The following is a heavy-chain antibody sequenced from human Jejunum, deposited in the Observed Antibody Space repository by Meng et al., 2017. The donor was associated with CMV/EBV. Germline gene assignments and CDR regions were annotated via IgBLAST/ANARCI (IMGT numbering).Heavy chain of an antibody. V-gene: IGHV3-66*02. J-gene: IGHJ4*02. D-gene: IGHD4-23*01. Sequence: SCAASRLPVSSNYMSWVRQAPGKGLEWVSITYSGGYTYYADSVKGRFTISRDNSKNTVYLQMNSLRAEDTAVYFCATSTVVNVGGYWGRGSLVTVSS. CDR3: ATSTVVNVGGY. CDR2: TYSGGYT. CDR1: RLPVSSNY.